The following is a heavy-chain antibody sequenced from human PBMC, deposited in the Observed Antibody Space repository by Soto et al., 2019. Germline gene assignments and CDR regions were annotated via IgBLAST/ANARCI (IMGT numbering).Heavy chain of an antibody. CDR2: INAGNGNT. J-gene: IGHJ6*02. Sequence: ASVKVSCNASGYTFTSYAMHWVRQAPGQRLEWMGWINAGNGNTKYSQKFQGRVTITRDTSASTAYMELSSLRSEDTAVYYCARASYSGSYYYYYYGMDVWGQGTTVTVSS. V-gene: IGHV1-3*01. CDR1: GYTFTSYA. D-gene: IGHD1-26*01. CDR3: ARASYSGSYYYYYYGMDV.